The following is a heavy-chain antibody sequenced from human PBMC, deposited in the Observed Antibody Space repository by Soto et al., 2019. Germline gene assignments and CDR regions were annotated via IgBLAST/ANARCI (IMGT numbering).Heavy chain of an antibody. CDR2: IYYSGNT. CDR1: GGPVSSGSYC. D-gene: IGHD3-10*01. V-gene: IGHV4-31*03. Sequence: SETLSLTCTVSGGPVSSGSYCRSWIRQPSGKGMVWIGYIYYSGNTYSDLSLASRLTISVATSKNQFSLRLISVTATDTTVYYCARTVGSGSPYCDYWGRGTLVTVSS. CDR3: ARTVGSGSPYCDY. J-gene: IGHJ4*02.